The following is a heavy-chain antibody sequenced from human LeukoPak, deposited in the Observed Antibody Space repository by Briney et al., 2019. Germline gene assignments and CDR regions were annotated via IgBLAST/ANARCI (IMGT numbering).Heavy chain of an antibody. Sequence: NPSETLSLTCTVSGGSISTYYWSWIRQPPGEGLEWIGYIYYSGSTNHNPSLKSRVTISVDTSKNQFSLKLSSVTAADTAVYYCARVEWFGELSPFDIWGQGTMVTVSS. CDR3: ARVEWFGELSPFDI. CDR2: IYYSGST. CDR1: GGSISTYY. D-gene: IGHD3-10*01. V-gene: IGHV4-59*01. J-gene: IGHJ3*02.